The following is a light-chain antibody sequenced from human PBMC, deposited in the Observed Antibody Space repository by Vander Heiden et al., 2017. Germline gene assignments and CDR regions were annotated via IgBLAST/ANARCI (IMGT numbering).Light chain of an antibody. Sequence: QSALTQPRSVSGSPGQSVTISCTGTSRDVGGYNYVSGYQQHPGKAPKLMIYDVSKRPAGVPDRFSGSKSGNTASLTISGLQAEDEADYYCCSYAGSYTVVFGGGTKLTVL. CDR2: DVS. V-gene: IGLV2-11*01. CDR1: SRDVGGYNY. CDR3: CSYAGSYTVV. J-gene: IGLJ2*01.